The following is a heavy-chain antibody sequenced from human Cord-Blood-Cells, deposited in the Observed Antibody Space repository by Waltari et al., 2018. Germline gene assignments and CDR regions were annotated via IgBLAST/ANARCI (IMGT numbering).Heavy chain of an antibody. Sequence: QVQLVQSGAEVKKPGASVKVSCKVSGYTLTELSMHWVRQAPGKGLEWMGGFDPEDVETVYAQKYQGRVSMTEDTSTDTAYMELSSLRYEDTAVYYCATRFLRYSSSWVDYWGHGTLVTVSS. V-gene: IGHV1-24*01. CDR3: ATRFLRYSSSWVDY. CDR2: FDPEDVET. J-gene: IGHJ4*01. D-gene: IGHD6-13*01. CDR1: GYTLTELS.